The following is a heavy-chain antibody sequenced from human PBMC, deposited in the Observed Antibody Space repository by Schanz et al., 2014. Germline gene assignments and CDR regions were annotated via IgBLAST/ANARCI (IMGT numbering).Heavy chain of an antibody. J-gene: IGHJ6*02. CDR1: GYRFIGYY. V-gene: IGHV1-2*06. CDR3: ARENTAVAGMPRVMDV. Sequence: QVQLVQSGAEVKEPGASVKVSCKASGYRFIGYYVHWVRQAPGQGLEWMGRVSPYSGDTNYAQMFQGRVTMTTDTSISTAYMELSRLTSDDTAVFFCARENTAVAGMPRVMDVWGQGTTVTVTS. D-gene: IGHD6-19*01. CDR2: VSPYSGDT.